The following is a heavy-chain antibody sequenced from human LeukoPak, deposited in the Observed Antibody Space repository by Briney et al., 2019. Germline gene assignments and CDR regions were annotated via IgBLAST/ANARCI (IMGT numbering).Heavy chain of an antibody. J-gene: IGHJ4*02. CDR2: VKEDGTTK. D-gene: IGHD2-15*01. CDR1: GFTFSTFG. Sequence: GGSLRLSCVASGFTFSTFGMSWVRQAPGKGLEWVANVKEDGTTKQYVDSVKGRFTISRDNAKNSLYLQMDSLRAEDTAVYYCVSQEVVPHWGQGTLVSVSS. V-gene: IGHV3-7*01. CDR3: VSQEVVPH.